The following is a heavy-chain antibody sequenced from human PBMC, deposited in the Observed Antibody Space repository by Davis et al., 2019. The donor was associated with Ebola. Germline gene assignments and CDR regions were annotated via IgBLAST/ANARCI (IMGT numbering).Heavy chain of an antibody. CDR3: ARAYCGGDCYSNYYYYGMDV. Sequence: PGGSLRLSCAASGFTFSSYWMHWVRQAPGKRLVWVSFINSDGSSTNYADSVKGRFTISRDNAKNTLYLQMNSLRAEDTAVYYCARAYCGGDCYSNYYYYGMDVWGQGTTVTVSS. D-gene: IGHD2-21*02. CDR2: INSDGSST. V-gene: IGHV3-74*01. J-gene: IGHJ6*02. CDR1: GFTFSSYW.